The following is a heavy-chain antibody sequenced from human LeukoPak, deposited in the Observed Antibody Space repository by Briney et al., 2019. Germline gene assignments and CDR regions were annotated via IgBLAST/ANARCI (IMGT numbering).Heavy chain of an antibody. CDR3: ARFREGFRGYSYGAWYFDY. Sequence: PSETLSLTCTVSGGSISSYYWSWIRQPPGKGLEWIGYIYYSGSTNYNPSLKSRVTISVDTSKNQFSLKLSSVTAADTAVYYCARFREGFRGYSYGAWYFDYWGQGTLVTVSS. J-gene: IGHJ4*02. CDR1: GGSISSYY. CDR2: IYYSGST. V-gene: IGHV4-59*08. D-gene: IGHD5-18*01.